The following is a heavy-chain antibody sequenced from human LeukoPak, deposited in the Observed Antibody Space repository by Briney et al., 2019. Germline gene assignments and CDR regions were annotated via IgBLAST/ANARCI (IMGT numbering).Heavy chain of an antibody. CDR1: GGSISSSSYY. D-gene: IGHD1-26*01. CDR2: IYYSGST. V-gene: IGHV4-39*07. CDR3: AREGDSGSYTAY. J-gene: IGHJ1*01. Sequence: SETLSLTCTVSGGSISSSSYYWGWIRQPPGKGLEWIGSIYYSGSTYYNPSLKSRVTISVDTSKNQFSLKLSSVTAADTAVYYCAREGDSGSYTAYWGQGTLVTVSS.